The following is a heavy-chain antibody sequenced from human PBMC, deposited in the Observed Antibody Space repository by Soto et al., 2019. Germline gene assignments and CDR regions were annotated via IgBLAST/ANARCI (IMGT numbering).Heavy chain of an antibody. CDR2: IKQDGSEK. Sequence: GGSLRLSCAASGFTFSSYWMSWVRQAPGKGLEWVANIKQDGSEKYYVDSVKGRFTISRDNAKNSLYLQMNSLRAEDTAVYYCARATSSWYEMAYYFDYWGQGTLVTVSS. CDR3: ARATSSWYEMAYYFDY. V-gene: IGHV3-7*01. D-gene: IGHD6-13*01. CDR1: GFTFSSYW. J-gene: IGHJ4*02.